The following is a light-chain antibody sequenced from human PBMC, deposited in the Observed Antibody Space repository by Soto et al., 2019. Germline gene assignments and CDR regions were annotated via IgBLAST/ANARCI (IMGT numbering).Light chain of an antibody. CDR3: QQDNSSPWT. Sequence: DIQMTQSPSTLSASVGDRVTITCRASQSISSWLAWYKQKPGKAPKLLIYKASSLESGVPSRFSGSGSGTEFTLTISSLQPDDFATYYCQQDNSSPWTFGQGTKVEIK. CDR1: QSISSW. CDR2: KAS. V-gene: IGKV1-5*03. J-gene: IGKJ1*01.